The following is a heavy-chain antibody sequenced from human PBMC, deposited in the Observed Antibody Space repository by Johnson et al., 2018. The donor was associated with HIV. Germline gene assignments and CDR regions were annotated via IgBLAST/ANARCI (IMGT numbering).Heavy chain of an antibody. Sequence: QVQLVESGGGVVQPGGSLRLSCAASGFTFSSYAMHWVRQAPGKGLEWVAVISYDGSNKYYADSVKGRFTISRDNSKNTLYLQMNSLRAEDTAVYYCARAPGRFREFLGSAFDIWGQGTMVTVSS. CDR1: GFTFSSYA. CDR2: ISYDGSNK. V-gene: IGHV3-30*04. CDR3: ARAPGRFREFLGSAFDI. J-gene: IGHJ3*02. D-gene: IGHD3-10*01.